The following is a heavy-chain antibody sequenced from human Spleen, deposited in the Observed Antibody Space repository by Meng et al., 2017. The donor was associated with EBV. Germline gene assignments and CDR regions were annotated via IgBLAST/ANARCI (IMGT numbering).Heavy chain of an antibody. V-gene: IGHV1-46*02. J-gene: IGHJ4*02. CDR3: SRDLNDGEEAY. CDR1: GYTFNSYY. D-gene: IGHD1-1*01. Sequence: QAQLVQSGAEVKKPGASVRVSCKASGYTFNSYYIHWVRQAPGQGLEWMGIINLSKSATVYAQKFQGRVTVTSDTSTSTVYMELSSLTSEDTAVYYCSRDLNDGEEAYWGQGTLVTVSS. CDR2: INLSKSAT.